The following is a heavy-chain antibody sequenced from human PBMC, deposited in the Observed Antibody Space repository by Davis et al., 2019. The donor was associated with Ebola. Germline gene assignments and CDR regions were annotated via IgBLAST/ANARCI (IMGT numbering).Heavy chain of an antibody. D-gene: IGHD6-19*01. J-gene: IGHJ6*02. V-gene: IGHV3-48*02. CDR3: ARDGRWSSGRGDGMDV. CDR1: GFTFSSYS. CDR2: ISSSSSTI. Sequence: PGGSLRLSCAASGFTFSSYSMNWVRQAPGKGLEWVSYISSSSSTIYYADSVKGRFTISRDNAKNSLYLQMNSLRDEDTAVYYCARDGRWSSGRGDGMDVWGQGTTVTVSS.